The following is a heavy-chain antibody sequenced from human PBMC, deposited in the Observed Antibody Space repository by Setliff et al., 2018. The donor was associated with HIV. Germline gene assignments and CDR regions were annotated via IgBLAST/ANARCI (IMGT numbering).Heavy chain of an antibody. CDR2: IDDGRRHTSYL. CDR1: GFNVGDHA. J-gene: IGHJ6*02. D-gene: IGHD2-15*01. Sequence: KPGGSLRLSCAASGFNVGDHAMSWVRQAPGKGLEWVSSIDDGRRHTSYLYYADSLRGRVSISRYYAKNSVFLQMNSLRGDDTAVYYCARELGYCSGDGCFDPYSYGMDVWGQGTTVTVSS. V-gene: IGHV3-21*01. CDR3: ARELGYCSGDGCFDPYSYGMDV.